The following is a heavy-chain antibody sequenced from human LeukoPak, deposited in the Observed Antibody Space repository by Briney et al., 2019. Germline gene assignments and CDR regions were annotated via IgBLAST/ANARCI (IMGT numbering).Heavy chain of an antibody. CDR1: GGSVSSGSYY. J-gene: IGHJ4*02. CDR3: ASRYCSSTSCYYDYFDY. CDR2: IYYSGST. V-gene: IGHV4-61*01. D-gene: IGHD2-2*01. Sequence: SETLSLTCTVSGGSVSSGSYYWSWIRQPPGKGLGWIGYIYYSGSTNYNPSLKSRVTISVDTSKNQFSLKLSSVTAADTAVYYCASRYCSSTSCYYDYFDYWGQGTLVTVSS.